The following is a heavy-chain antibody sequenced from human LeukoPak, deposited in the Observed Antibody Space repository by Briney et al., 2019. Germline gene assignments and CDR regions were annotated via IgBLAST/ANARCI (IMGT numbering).Heavy chain of an antibody. D-gene: IGHD3-22*01. CDR3: ARKTMIVVVNWFDP. Sequence: PSETLSLTCAVYGGSFSGYYWSWIRQPPGKGLEWIGGINHSGSTNYNPSLKSRVTISVDTSKNQFSLKLSSVTAADTAVYYCARKTMIVVVNWFDPWGQGTLVTVSS. J-gene: IGHJ5*02. V-gene: IGHV4-34*01. CDR2: INHSGST. CDR1: GGSFSGYY.